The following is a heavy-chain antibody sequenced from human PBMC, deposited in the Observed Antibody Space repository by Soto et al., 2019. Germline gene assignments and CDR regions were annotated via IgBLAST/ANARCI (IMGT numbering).Heavy chain of an antibody. CDR2: TWSGGRGE. D-gene: IGHD3-22*01. J-gene: IGHJ4*02. CDR3: AKDDDTSSHFSLLDF. CDR1: GFTFSHYG. V-gene: IGHV3-33*06. Sequence: QVQLVESGGGVVQPGTSLRLSGAASGFTFSHYGIHWVRQAPGKGLEWVALTWSGGRGENYADSVRGRFTVSRDNSKTTVYLQMNSLRVEDTAVYYCAKDDDTSSHFSLLDFRGQGTLVTVSS.